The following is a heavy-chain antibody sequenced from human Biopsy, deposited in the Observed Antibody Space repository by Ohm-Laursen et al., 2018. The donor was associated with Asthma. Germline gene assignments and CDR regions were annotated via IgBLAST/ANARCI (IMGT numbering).Heavy chain of an antibody. J-gene: IGHJ4*02. CDR2: ISYDGSSI. Sequence: SLRLSCTASRFTYEMHWVRQAPGKGLKWVAVISYDGSSIYYADSVKGRFTISRDNSKNTLSLQMNSLTAEDTAVYYCAREGVAGTHIEDWGQGTLVTVSS. CDR3: AREGVAGTHIED. D-gene: IGHD6-19*01. CDR1: RFTYE. V-gene: IGHV3-30-3*01.